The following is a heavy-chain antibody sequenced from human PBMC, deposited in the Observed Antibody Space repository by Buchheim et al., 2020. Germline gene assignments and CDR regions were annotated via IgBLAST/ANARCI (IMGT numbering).Heavy chain of an antibody. CDR3: ARSPPDSSGWYVYHYYYYYGMDV. Sequence: QVQLVQSGAEVKKPGASVKVSCTASGYTFTSYYMHWVRQAPGQGLEWMGIINPSGGSTSYAQKFQGRVTMTTDTSTSTVSMELSSLRSEDTAVYYCARSPPDSSGWYVYHYYYYYGMDVWGQGTT. CDR1: GYTFTSYY. J-gene: IGHJ6*02. V-gene: IGHV1-46*03. D-gene: IGHD6-19*01. CDR2: INPSGGST.